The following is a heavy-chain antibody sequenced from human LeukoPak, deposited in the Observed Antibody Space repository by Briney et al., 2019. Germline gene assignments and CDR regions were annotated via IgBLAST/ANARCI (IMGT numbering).Heavy chain of an antibody. V-gene: IGHV3-21*04. D-gene: IGHD6-19*01. CDR3: ARDFPGIAVAGTRPLDF. CDR2: ISSSSSYI. J-gene: IGHJ4*02. Sequence: GGSLRLSCAASGFTFSSYSMNWVRQAPGKGLEWVSSISSSSSYIYYADSVKGRFTISRDNSKNTLYLQMNSLRAEDTAVYYCARDFPGIAVAGTRPLDFWGQGTLVTVSS. CDR1: GFTFSSYS.